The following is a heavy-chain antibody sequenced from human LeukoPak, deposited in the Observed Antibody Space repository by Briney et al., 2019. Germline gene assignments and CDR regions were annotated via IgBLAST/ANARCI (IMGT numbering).Heavy chain of an antibody. V-gene: IGHV1-18*01. CDR2: ISAYNGNT. Sequence: ASVKVSCKASGYTFTSYGISWVRQAPGQGLEWMGWISAYNGNTNYAQKLQGRVTMTTDTSTSTAYMELRSLRSDGTAVYYCASTDGSGYYFDYWGQGTLVTVSS. J-gene: IGHJ4*02. CDR1: GYTFTSYG. CDR3: ASTDGSGYYFDY. D-gene: IGHD3-10*01.